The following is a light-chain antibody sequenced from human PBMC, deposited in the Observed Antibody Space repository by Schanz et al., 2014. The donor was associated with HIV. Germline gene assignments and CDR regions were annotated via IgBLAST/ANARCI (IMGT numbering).Light chain of an antibody. Sequence: EIVLTQSPATLSLSPGERATLSCRASQSVPSHLAWYQQKPGQAPTLLIYGASKRATGIPDRFIGSGSGTDFTLTINRLEPEDFAVYYCQQYGSSPSWTFGQGTKVEIK. V-gene: IGKV3-20*01. CDR2: GAS. CDR3: QQYGSSPSWT. J-gene: IGKJ1*01. CDR1: QSVPSH.